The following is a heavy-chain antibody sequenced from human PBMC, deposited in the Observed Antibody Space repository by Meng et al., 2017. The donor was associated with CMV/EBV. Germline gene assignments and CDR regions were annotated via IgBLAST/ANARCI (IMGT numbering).Heavy chain of an antibody. Sequence: QVVVLGWRLVKPGRSVRLTCASSAFPFRNARLSWVRQAPGKGLDWVGRIKSKTDGGTTDYAAHVKGRFTISRDDSKNTLYLQMNSLKTEDTAVYYCTTDRVGATPFDYWGQGTLVTVSS. CDR3: TTDRVGATPFDY. V-gene: IGHV3-15*01. CDR2: IKSKTDGGTT. D-gene: IGHD1-26*01. CDR1: AFPFRNAR. J-gene: IGHJ4*02.